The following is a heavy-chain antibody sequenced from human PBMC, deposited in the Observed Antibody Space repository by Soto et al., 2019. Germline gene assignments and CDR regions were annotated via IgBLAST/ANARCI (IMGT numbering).Heavy chain of an antibody. CDR3: ARKDRGSTAAFDY. J-gene: IGHJ4*02. Sequence: QVQLQESGPGLVKPSQTLSLTCTVSGGSISSGGYYWSWIRQHPGKGLEWIGYIYYSGSTYYNPSLKGRVTISVDTSKTQFSLKLSSVTAADTAVYYCARKDRGSTAAFDYWGQGTLVTVSS. CDR2: IYYSGST. D-gene: IGHD1-26*01. CDR1: GGSISSGGYY. V-gene: IGHV4-31*03.